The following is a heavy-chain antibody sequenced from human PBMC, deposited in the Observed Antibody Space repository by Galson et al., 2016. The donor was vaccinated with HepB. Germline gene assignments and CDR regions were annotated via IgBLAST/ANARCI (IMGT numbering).Heavy chain of an antibody. CDR1: GSTFDIYA. J-gene: IGHJ4*02. Sequence: SLRLSCAASGSTFDIYAMSWVRQAPGKGLEWVSGISGSGATTYYAHSLKGRFTISRDNSKNTLYLQMNSLGADDTALYYCAKDLWSAEQWLGWDYWGQGALVTVSS. CDR2: ISGSGATT. D-gene: IGHD5-18*01. CDR3: AKDLWSAEQWLGWDY. V-gene: IGHV3-23*01.